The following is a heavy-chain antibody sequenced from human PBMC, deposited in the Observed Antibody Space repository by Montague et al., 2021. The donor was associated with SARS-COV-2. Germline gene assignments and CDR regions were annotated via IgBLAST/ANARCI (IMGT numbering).Heavy chain of an antibody. J-gene: IGHJ3*02. CDR3: VRDHPYGGPRGAYDI. V-gene: IGHV4-59*01. CDR2: IYDGGAV. CDR1: GGSITGYY. D-gene: IGHD4-23*01. Sequence: SETLSLTCTVSGGSITGYYWSWLRRSPGKGLEWIAYIYDGGAVSXNPSLGSRVTISIDTSKNQLSLKVNSVTAADTAVYYCVRDHPYGGPRGAYDIWGQGTVVTVSS.